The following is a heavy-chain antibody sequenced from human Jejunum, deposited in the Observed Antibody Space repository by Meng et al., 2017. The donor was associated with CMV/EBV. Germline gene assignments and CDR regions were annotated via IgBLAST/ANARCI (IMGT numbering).Heavy chain of an antibody. CDR1: GGSVNNYA. D-gene: IGHD6-19*01. Sequence: QVQLVQAGAEVKKPXXXXXVXCKSSGGSVNNYAMSWVRQAPGKGLEWMGGIIAIFRTPNYAQKFQGRLTITADESTGTTYMDLTSLTSEDTAFYYFARGFSNGWLTFDYWAQGTLFTVS. CDR3: ARGFSNGWLTFDY. CDR2: IIAIFRTP. J-gene: IGHJ4*02. V-gene: IGHV1-69*12.